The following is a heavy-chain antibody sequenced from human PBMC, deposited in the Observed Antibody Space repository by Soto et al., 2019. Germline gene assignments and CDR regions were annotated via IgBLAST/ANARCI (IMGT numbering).Heavy chain of an antibody. CDR1: GYTFASYD. CDR3: ARSDGYNFNWLDS. Sequence: QVQLVQSGAEVKTPGASVKVSCKASGYTFASYDINWVRQAPGQGLEWMGWMNPNSGNTGYAQKFQGRLSMTTDTALNIAHMELSSLRNEDTAVYSGARSDGYNFNWLDSWGQGTLVTVSA. J-gene: IGHJ5*01. CDR2: MNPNSGNT. V-gene: IGHV1-8*01. D-gene: IGHD2-21*01.